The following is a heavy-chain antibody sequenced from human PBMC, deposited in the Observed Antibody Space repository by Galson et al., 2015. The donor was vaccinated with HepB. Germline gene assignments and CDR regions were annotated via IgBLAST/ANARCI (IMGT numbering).Heavy chain of an antibody. CDR1: GFTFSSYW. V-gene: IGHV3-7*03. D-gene: IGHD3-16*01. J-gene: IGHJ4*02. CDR2: INQDGSEK. Sequence: SLRLSCAASGFTFSSYWMSWVRQAPGKGLEWVANINQDGSEKYYVGSVRGRFTISRDNAKNSLYLQMDSLRAEDTAVYYCARYLLIMFAPEDYWGQGTLVTVSS. CDR3: ARYLLIMFAPEDY.